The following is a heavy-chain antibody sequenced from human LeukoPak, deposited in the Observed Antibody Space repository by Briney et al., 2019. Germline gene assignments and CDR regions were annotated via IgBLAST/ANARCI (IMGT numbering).Heavy chain of an antibody. V-gene: IGHV3-23*01. D-gene: IGHD2-2*01. CDR3: AKIQDIVVVPTAHFDY. Sequence: RTGGSLRLSCAASGFTFSSYAMSWVRQAPGKGLEWVSAISGSGGSTYYADSVKGRFTISRDNSKNTLYLQMNSLRAEDTAVYYCAKIQDIVVVPTAHFDYWGQGTLVTVSS. CDR2: ISGSGGST. J-gene: IGHJ4*02. CDR1: GFTFSSYA.